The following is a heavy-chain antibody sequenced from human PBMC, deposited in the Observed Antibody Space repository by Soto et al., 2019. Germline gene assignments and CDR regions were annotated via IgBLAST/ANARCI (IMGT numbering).Heavy chain of an antibody. J-gene: IGHJ4*02. CDR1: GGSISSYY. V-gene: IGHV4-4*07. Sequence: SETLSLTCTVSGGSISSYYWSWIRQPAGKGLEWIGRIYTSGSTNYNPSRKSRVAISVDTSRKQVSLKLTSVTAADTAVYYCARVGGYYGDYPNFDYWGQGTLVTVSS. CDR2: IYTSGST. D-gene: IGHD4-17*01. CDR3: ARVGGYYGDYPNFDY.